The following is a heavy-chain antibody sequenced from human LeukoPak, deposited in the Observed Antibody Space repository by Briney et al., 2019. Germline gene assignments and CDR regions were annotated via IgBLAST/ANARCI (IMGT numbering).Heavy chain of an antibody. D-gene: IGHD3-22*01. CDR2: IKQDGSRF. J-gene: IGHJ4*02. CDR1: GFTFSTYW. CDR3: ARDRGVYYDTSGMAGD. V-gene: IGHV3-7*01. Sequence: GGSLRLSCAASGFTFSTYWKSWVRQAPGKGLEWVANIKQDGSRFFYVDSVKGRFTISRDNAKNSLYLQMNSLRAEDTAVYYCARDRGVYYDTSGMAGDWGQGTLVTVSS.